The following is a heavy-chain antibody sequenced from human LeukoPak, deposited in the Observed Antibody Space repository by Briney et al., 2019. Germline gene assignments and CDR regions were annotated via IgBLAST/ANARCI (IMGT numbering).Heavy chain of an antibody. CDR1: GYSISSGYY. Sequence: SETLSLTCTVSGYSISSGYYWGWIRQPPGKGLEWIGSTYHSGSTYYNPSLKSRVTISVDTSKNQFSLKLSSVTAADTAVYYCARFVAVAAFDLGGQGTLVTVSS. V-gene: IGHV4-38-2*02. D-gene: IGHD6-19*01. CDR3: ARFVAVAAFDL. CDR2: TYHSGST. J-gene: IGHJ4*02.